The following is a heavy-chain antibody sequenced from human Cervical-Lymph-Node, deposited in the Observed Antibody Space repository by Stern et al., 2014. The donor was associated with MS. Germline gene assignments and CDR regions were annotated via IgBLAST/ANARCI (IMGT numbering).Heavy chain of an antibody. CDR3: ARHKWELEMGCFDY. Sequence: QVQLEESGPGLVKPSETLSLTCTVSGGSISGYYWSWIRQPPGKGLEWIAYIYYSGTTNYNPSLKSRVTISMDTSKNQFSLNLSPVTAADTAVYFCARHKWELEMGCFDYWGQGTLVTVSS. D-gene: IGHD1-26*01. CDR2: IYYSGTT. J-gene: IGHJ4*02. V-gene: IGHV4-59*08. CDR1: GGSISGYY.